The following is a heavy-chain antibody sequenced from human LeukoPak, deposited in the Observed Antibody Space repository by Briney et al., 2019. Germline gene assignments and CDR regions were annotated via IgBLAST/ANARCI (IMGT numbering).Heavy chain of an antibody. CDR3: ATDIAVAGTFDY. CDR1: GYTFTSYD. Sequence: ASVKVSCKASGYTFTSYDFNWVRQATGQRPEWMGWMSPNSGDTGYAQKFQDRVTMTRNTSISTAYMELSSLRSDDTAVYYCATDIAVAGTFDYWGQGTLVTVSS. J-gene: IGHJ4*02. CDR2: MSPNSGDT. V-gene: IGHV1-8*01. D-gene: IGHD6-19*01.